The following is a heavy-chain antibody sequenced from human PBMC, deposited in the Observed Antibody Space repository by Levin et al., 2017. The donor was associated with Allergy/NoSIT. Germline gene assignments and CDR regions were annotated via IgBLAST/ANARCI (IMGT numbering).Heavy chain of an antibody. CDR3: ARDRDRTDYFDY. J-gene: IGHJ4*02. D-gene: IGHD1-14*01. Sequence: PGGSLRLSCTASGFLFSSYWMHWVRQAPGKGLVWVSRINSDASYTSYVDSVKGRFTISRDNAKNTLYLQMNSLTVDDTALYYCARDRDRTDYFDYWGQGTLVTVSS. V-gene: IGHV3-74*01. CDR2: INSDASYT. CDR1: GFLFSSYW.